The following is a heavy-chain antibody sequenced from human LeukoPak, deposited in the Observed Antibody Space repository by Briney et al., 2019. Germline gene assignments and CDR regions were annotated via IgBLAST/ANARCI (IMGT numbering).Heavy chain of an antibody. CDR1: GYTFTSYA. CDR2: INTNTGNP. CDR3: ARLPDYDILTGYPTDY. D-gene: IGHD3-9*01. Sequence: ASVKVSCKASGYTFTSYAMNWVRQAPGQGLEWMGWINTNTGNPTYAQGFTGRFVFSLDTSVSTAYLQISSLKAEDTAVYYCARLPDYDILTGYPTDYWGQGTLVTVSS. V-gene: IGHV7-4-1*02. J-gene: IGHJ4*02.